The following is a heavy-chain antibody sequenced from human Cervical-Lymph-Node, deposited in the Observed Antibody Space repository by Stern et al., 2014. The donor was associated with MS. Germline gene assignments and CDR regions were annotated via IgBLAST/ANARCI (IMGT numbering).Heavy chain of an antibody. D-gene: IGHD6-19*01. CDR2: ISGSGDST. J-gene: IGHJ4*02. CDR3: AKEGILVASFDY. V-gene: IGHV3-23*04. CDR1: GFTFSSYA. Sequence: EVQLEESEGSLVQPGGSLRLSCAASGFTFSSYAMSWVRQAPGKGLEWVSAISGSGDSTYYADSVKGRFTISRDNSKNTLYLQMNSLRADDTAVYYCAKEGILVASFDYWGQGTLVTVSS.